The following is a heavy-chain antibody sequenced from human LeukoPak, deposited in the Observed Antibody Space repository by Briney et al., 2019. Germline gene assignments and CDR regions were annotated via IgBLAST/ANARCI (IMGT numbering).Heavy chain of an antibody. CDR3: ARATSSGWYSP. CDR2: IYYSGST. J-gene: IGHJ5*02. CDR1: GGSISSYY. Sequence: NPSETLSLTCTVPGGSISSYYWSWIRQPPGKGLEWIGYIYYSGSTNYNPSLKSRVTISVDTSKDQFSLKLSSVTAADTAVYYCARATSSGWYSPWGQGTLVTVSS. V-gene: IGHV4-59*01. D-gene: IGHD6-19*01.